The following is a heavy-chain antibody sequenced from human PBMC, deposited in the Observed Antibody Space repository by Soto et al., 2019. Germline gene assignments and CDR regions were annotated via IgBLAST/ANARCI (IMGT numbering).Heavy chain of an antibody. CDR2: INAGNGNT. Sequence: ASVKVSCKASGYTFTSYAMHWVRQAPGQRLEWMGWINAGNGNTKYSQKFQGRVTITRDTSASTAYMELSSLRSEDTAVYYCARGLHYYGSGSYVGDWFDPWGQGTLVTVSS. V-gene: IGHV1-3*01. D-gene: IGHD3-10*01. J-gene: IGHJ5*02. CDR3: ARGLHYYGSGSYVGDWFDP. CDR1: GYTFTSYA.